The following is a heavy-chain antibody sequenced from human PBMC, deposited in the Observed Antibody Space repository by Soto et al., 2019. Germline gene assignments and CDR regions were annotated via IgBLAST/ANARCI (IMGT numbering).Heavy chain of an antibody. Sequence: GGSLRLSCAASGFTFSSYGMHWVRQAPGKGLEWVAVISYDGSNKYYADSVKGRFTISRDNSKNTLYLQMNSLRAEDTAVYYCANRGSYLLDFDYWGQGTLVTVSS. V-gene: IGHV3-30*18. D-gene: IGHD1-26*01. CDR3: ANRGSYLLDFDY. CDR2: ISYDGSNK. J-gene: IGHJ4*02. CDR1: GFTFSSYG.